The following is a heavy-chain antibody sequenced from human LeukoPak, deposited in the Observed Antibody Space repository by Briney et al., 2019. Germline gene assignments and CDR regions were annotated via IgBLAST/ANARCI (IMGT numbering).Heavy chain of an antibody. D-gene: IGHD6-13*01. CDR2: INPNSGGT. J-gene: IGHJ5*02. CDR3: ARRIAAAGTGWFDP. CDR1: GYXFTGYY. V-gene: IGHV1-2*02. Sequence: GASVKVSCKASGYXFTGYYIHWVRQAPGQGLEWMGWINPNSGGTNYAQKFQGRVTMTRDTSISTAYMELSRLRSDDTAVYYCARRIAAAGTGWFDPWGQGTLVTVSS.